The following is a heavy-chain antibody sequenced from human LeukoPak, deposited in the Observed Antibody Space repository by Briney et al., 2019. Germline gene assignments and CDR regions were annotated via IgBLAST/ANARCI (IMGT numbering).Heavy chain of an antibody. J-gene: IGHJ4*02. Sequence: GGSLRLSCAASGFTFSSYGMHWVRQAPGKGLVWVSRINSDGSSTSYADSVKGRFTISRDNAKNTLYLQMNSLRAEDTAVYYCARDTYDYVWGSYRLFDYWGQGTLVTVSS. CDR3: ARDTYDYVWGSYRLFDY. CDR1: GFTFSSYG. D-gene: IGHD3-16*02. CDR2: INSDGSST. V-gene: IGHV3-74*01.